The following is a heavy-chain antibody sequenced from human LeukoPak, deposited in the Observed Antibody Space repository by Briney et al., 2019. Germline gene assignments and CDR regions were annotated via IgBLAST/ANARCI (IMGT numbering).Heavy chain of an antibody. CDR3: ASDPTVVPAAPFDY. J-gene: IGHJ4*02. CDR2: IIPILGIA. V-gene: IGHV1-69*04. D-gene: IGHD2-2*01. CDR1: GATFSSYA. Sequence: SVTLSCKSSGATFSSYAISWVRQAPAQGLEWMGRIIPILGIANYAQKFQGRVTITADKSTSTAYMELSSLRSEDTAVYYCASDPTVVPAAPFDYWGQGTLVTVSS.